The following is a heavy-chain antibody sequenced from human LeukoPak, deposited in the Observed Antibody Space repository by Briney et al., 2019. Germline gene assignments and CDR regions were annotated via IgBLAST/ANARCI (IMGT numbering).Heavy chain of an antibody. V-gene: IGHV3-30*02. CDR3: TTITVASHFDY. D-gene: IGHD6-19*01. CDR1: GFSFSSYD. CDR2: ICYDGNNK. J-gene: IGHJ4*02. Sequence: GGSLRLSCAASGFSFSSYDMYWVRQAPGKGLEWVAFICYDGNNKYYADSVKGRFTISRNNSESTLYLQLNSLRAADPAVYYCTTITVASHFDYWGPGTLVTVSS.